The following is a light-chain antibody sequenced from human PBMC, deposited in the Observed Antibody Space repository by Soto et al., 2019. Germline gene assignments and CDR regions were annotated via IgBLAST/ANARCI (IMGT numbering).Light chain of an antibody. CDR3: QKYNSAPRT. Sequence: DIQMTQSPSTLSASVGDRVSIACRASQSISSSLAWYQQKPGKAPKLLIYDASSLESGVPSRFSGSGSGTEFTLSINSLQPQDFATYYCQKYNSAPRTFGQGTKVEIK. CDR1: QSISSS. CDR2: DAS. J-gene: IGKJ1*01. V-gene: IGKV1-5*01.